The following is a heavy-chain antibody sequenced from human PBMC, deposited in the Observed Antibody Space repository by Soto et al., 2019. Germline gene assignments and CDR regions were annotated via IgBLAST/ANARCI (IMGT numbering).Heavy chain of an antibody. CDR3: AGPKGVGPSVGLDY. CDR1: GGTFSSYA. D-gene: IGHD1-26*01. V-gene: IGHV1-69*12. J-gene: IGHJ4*02. CDR2: IIPIFGTA. Sequence: QVQLVQSGAEVKKPGSSVKVSCKASGGTFSSYAISWVRQAPGQGLEWMGGIIPIFGTANYAQKFQGRVTXXAXQXTSTAYMELSSLRYEDTAVDDCAGPKGVGPSVGLDYWGPGTLVTVSS.